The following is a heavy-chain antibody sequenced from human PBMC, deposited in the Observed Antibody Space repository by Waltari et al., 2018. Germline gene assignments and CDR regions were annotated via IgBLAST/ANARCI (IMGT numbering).Heavy chain of an antibody. CDR3: ARREVAGVNPSLFDY. CDR1: GYSISSGYY. V-gene: IGHV4-38-2*01. D-gene: IGHD6-19*01. CDR2: IYHSGST. J-gene: IGHJ4*02. Sequence: QVQLQESGPGLVKPSETLSLTCAVSGYSISSGYYWGWIRQPPGKGLEWIGSIYHSGSTYYNPSLKSRVTISVDTSKNQFSLKLSSVTAADTAVYYCARREVAGVNPSLFDYWGQGTLVTVSS.